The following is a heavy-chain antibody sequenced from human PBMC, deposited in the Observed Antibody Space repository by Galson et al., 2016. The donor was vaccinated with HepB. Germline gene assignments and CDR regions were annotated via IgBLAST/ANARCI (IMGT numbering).Heavy chain of an antibody. D-gene: IGHD3-3*01. Sequence: SVKVSCKASGYTFTTYGISWVRQAPGQGLEWVGWISAYNGNTTHAQKLQGRVTMTTDTSTSTAYMELMSLRSDDTAVYYCARVIRNFDFWSTYYYYMDVWGKGTTVTVSS. J-gene: IGHJ6*03. CDR3: ARVIRNFDFWSTYYYYMDV. CDR2: ISAYNGNT. CDR1: GYTFTTYG. V-gene: IGHV1-18*04.